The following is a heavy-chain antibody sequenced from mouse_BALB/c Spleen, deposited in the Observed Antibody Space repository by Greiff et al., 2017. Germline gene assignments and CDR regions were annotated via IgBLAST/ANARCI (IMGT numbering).Heavy chain of an antibody. CDR2: IYPGDGDT. D-gene: IGHD2-3*01. CDR3: ARPYDGYFDY. J-gene: IGHJ2*01. Sequence: QVQLQQSGPELVKPGASVKISCKASGYAFSSSWMNWVKQRPGQGLEWIGRIYPGDGDTNYNGKFKGKATLTADKSSSTAYMQLSSLTSVDSAVYFCARPYDGYFDYWGQGTTLTVSS. V-gene: IGHV1-82*01. CDR1: GYAFSSSW.